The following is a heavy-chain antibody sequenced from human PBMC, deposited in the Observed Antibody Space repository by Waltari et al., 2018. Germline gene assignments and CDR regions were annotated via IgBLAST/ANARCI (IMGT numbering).Heavy chain of an antibody. Sequence: QVQLVQSGAEVKKPGSSVKVSCKASGGTFSSYAISWVRQAPGQGLEWMGGIIPIFGTANYAQKFQGRVTITADESTSTAYMELSSLRSEDTAVYYCARFGGGPLWFRELSRMDVWGQGTTVTVSS. CDR3: ARFGGGPLWFRELSRMDV. D-gene: IGHD3-10*01. CDR1: GGTFSSYA. J-gene: IGHJ6*02. CDR2: IIPIFGTA. V-gene: IGHV1-69*12.